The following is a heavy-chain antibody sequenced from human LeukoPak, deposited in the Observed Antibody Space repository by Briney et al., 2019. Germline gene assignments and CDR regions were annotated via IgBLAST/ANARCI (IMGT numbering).Heavy chain of an antibody. CDR2: IYYSGST. D-gene: IGHD3-22*01. Sequence: SETLSLTCTVSGESISGFYWNWIRQPPGKGLEWIGYIYYSGSTNYNPFLKSRVTISVDTSKNQFSLKLSSVTAADTAVYYCARDRSTTMIVDYWGQGTLVTVSS. CDR1: GESISGFY. CDR3: ARDRSTTMIVDY. V-gene: IGHV4-59*01. J-gene: IGHJ4*02.